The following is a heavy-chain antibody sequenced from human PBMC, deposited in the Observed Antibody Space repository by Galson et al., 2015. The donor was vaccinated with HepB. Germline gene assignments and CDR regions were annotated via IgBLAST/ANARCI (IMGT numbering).Heavy chain of an antibody. CDR1: GFTFSSYA. CDR2: ISGSGGST. V-gene: IGHV3-23*01. CDR3: AKGGGDYDFWSGSTHYGMDV. D-gene: IGHD3-3*01. Sequence: SLRLSCAASGFTFSSYAMSWVRQAPGKGLEWVSAISGSGGSTYYADSVKGRFTISRDNSKNTLYLQMNSLRAEDTAVYYCAKGGGDYDFWSGSTHYGMDVWGQGTTVTVSS. J-gene: IGHJ6*02.